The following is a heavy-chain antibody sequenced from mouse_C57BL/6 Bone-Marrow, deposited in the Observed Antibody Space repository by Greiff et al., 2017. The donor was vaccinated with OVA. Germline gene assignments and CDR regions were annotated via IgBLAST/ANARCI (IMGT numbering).Heavy chain of an antibody. J-gene: IGHJ1*03. CDR2: INPNYGTT. D-gene: IGHD2-1*01. CDR1: GYSFTDYN. Sequence: EVKLVESGPELVKPGASVKISCKASGYSFTDYNMNWVKQSNGKSLEWIGVINPNYGTTSYNQKFKGKATLTVDQSSSTAYMQLNSLTSEDSAVYYCASWTLYGNYWYFDVWGTGTTVTVSS. V-gene: IGHV1-39*01. CDR3: ASWTLYGNYWYFDV.